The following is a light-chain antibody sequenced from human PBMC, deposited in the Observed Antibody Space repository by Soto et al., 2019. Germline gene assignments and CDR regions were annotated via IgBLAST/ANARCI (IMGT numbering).Light chain of an antibody. J-gene: IGKJ5*01. Sequence: DIVMTQAPLSSPVTLGQPASISCRSSQSLVHRDGNTYLNWLHHQPGQPPRLLLYMVSKRFSGVPDRFSGSGAGTAFTLKISRVEPEDVGFYYCMQATQFPQVTFGQGTRLEIK. CDR1: QSLVHRDGNTY. CDR2: MVS. CDR3: MQATQFPQVT. V-gene: IGKV2-24*01.